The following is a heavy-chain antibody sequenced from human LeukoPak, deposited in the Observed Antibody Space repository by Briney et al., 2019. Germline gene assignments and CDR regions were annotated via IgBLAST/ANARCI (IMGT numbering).Heavy chain of an antibody. CDR2: VDRSGST. Sequence: SETLSLTCTVSGASIGSYYWSWVRQPPGKGLEWLGYVDRSGSTNYSPSLKGRAAISVDTSKSQCSRKLNSVTAADPAVYYCAREGISGGFDYWGQGTLVTVSS. D-gene: IGHD3-10*01. CDR3: AREGISGGFDY. J-gene: IGHJ4*02. CDR1: GASIGSYY. V-gene: IGHV4-59*01.